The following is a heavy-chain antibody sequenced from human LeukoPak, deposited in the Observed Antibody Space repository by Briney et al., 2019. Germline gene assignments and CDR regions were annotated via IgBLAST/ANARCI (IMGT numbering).Heavy chain of an antibody. V-gene: IGHV1-2*02. CDR1: GYTFTGYY. J-gene: IGHJ4*02. CDR3: ARVGQRLWFGEFPFDY. Sequence: ASVKVSCKASGYTFTGYYMHWVRQAPGQGLEWIGWINPNSGGTNYAQKFQGRVTMTRDTSISTAYMELSRLRSDDTAVYYCARVGQRLWFGEFPFDYWGQGTLVTVSS. D-gene: IGHD3-10*01. CDR2: INPNSGGT.